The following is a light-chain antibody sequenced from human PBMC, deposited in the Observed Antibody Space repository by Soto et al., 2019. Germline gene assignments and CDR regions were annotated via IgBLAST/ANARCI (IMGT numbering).Light chain of an antibody. CDR3: QQYGSSPET. Sequence: EIVLTQSPGTLSLSPGERATLSCRASQSVSSSYLAWYQQKPGQAPRLLIYGASSRATGIPDRFSGSGSGTDFPLTISRLEPEDFAVYYCQQYGSSPETCGQGTKVEIK. CDR2: GAS. CDR1: QSVSSSY. V-gene: IGKV3-20*01. J-gene: IGKJ1*01.